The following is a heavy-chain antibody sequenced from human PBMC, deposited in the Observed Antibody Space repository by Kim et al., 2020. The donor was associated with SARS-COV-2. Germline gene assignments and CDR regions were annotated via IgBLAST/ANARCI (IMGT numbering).Heavy chain of an antibody. CDR3: ARLTGYSSSWYVLGWFDP. CDR1: GYSFTSYW. Sequence: GESLKISCKGSGYSFTSYWIGWVRQMPGKGLEWMGIIYPGDSDTRYSPSFQGQVTISADKSISTAYLQWSSLKASDTAMYYCARLTGYSSSWYVLGWFDPWGQGTLVTVSS. CDR2: IYPGDSDT. V-gene: IGHV5-51*01. J-gene: IGHJ5*02. D-gene: IGHD6-13*01.